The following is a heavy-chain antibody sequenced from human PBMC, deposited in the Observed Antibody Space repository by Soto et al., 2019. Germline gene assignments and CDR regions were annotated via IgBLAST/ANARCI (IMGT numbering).Heavy chain of an antibody. CDR2: IRGSGGPT. V-gene: IGHV3-23*01. J-gene: IGHJ4*02. Sequence: DVQLLESGGDLVQPGGSLRLSCAASGFIFSNYAMSWVRQAPGKGLESVSLIRGSGGPTNYADSVKGRFTVSTDNSKNILLLQMNSLRAEDTAVYYCVKDFRVGYDWTHDWGQGTLVTVSS. CDR1: GFIFSNYA. D-gene: IGHD5-12*01. CDR3: VKDFRVGYDWTHD.